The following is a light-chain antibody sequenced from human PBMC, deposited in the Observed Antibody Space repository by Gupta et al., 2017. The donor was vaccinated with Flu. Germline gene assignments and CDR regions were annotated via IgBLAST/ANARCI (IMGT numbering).Light chain of an antibody. V-gene: IGKV3-20*01. J-gene: IGKJ2*01. CDR2: GAS. CDR3: QHYGMSPPYA. Sequence: EIVLTQSPGTLSLSPGERATLSCRASQIVSNSYLAWYQQKPGQAPRLLIYGASNRATAIPDRFMGSGSGADFTLTITRLEPEDFAVYYCQHYGMSPPYAFGPGTKVEIK. CDR1: QIVSNSY.